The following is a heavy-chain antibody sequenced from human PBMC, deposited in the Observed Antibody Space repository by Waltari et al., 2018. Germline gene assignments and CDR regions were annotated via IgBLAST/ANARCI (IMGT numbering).Heavy chain of an antibody. V-gene: IGHV4-34*01. J-gene: IGHJ4*02. Sequence: QVQLQQWGAGLLKPSETLSLTCAVYGGSFSGYYWSWNRQPPGKGLEWIGEINPSGSTNYIPSLKSRVTIAVDTSKNQFSRKLSSVTAADTAVYYCARGHRPPQRRIAARPLDYWGQGTLVTVSS. D-gene: IGHD6-6*01. CDR1: GGSFSGYY. CDR2: INPSGST. CDR3: ARGHRPPQRRIAARPLDY.